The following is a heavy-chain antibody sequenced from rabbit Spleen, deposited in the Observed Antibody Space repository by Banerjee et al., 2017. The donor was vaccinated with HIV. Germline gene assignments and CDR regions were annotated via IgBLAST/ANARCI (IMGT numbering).Heavy chain of an antibody. J-gene: IGHJ3*01. CDR3: ARDIVLWLGLTRFDL. CDR1: GIDFTNYY. V-gene: IGHV1S7*01. D-gene: IGHD4-1*01. Sequence: QLTETGGGLFQPGGSLTLSCKASGIDFTNYYITWVRRAPGKGLEWIRIIYPAKGSTDHEPWVNGGFPISRDNAQSAVDLKTPSLTAAVPAPYFCARDIVLWLGLTRFDLWGAATRVTVS. CDR2: IYPAKGST.